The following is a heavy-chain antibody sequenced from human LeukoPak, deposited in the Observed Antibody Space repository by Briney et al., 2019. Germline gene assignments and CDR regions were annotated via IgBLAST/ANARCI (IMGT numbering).Heavy chain of an antibody. CDR1: GGSISSGDYY. V-gene: IGHV4-30-4*08. D-gene: IGHD3-3*01. Sequence: SETLSLTCTVSGGSISSGDYYWSWIRQPPGKGLEWIGYIYYSGSTYYNPSLKSRVTISVDTSKYQFSLKLSSVTAADTAVYYCARVGWAIFGVVIDQYFQHWGQGTLVTVSS. CDR2: IYYSGST. J-gene: IGHJ1*01. CDR3: ARVGWAIFGVVIDQYFQH.